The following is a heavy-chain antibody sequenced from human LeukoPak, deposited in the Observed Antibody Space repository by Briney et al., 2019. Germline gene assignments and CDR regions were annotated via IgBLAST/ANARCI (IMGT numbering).Heavy chain of an antibody. V-gene: IGHV3-11*04. Sequence: GGSLRLSCAASGFTFSDYYMSWIRQAPGKGLEWVSYISSSGSTIYYADSVKGRFTISRDNSKKMLYLQMNSLRAEDTAVYYCARAAEDAFDIWGQGTMVTVSS. J-gene: IGHJ3*02. CDR2: ISSSGSTI. CDR1: GFTFSDYY. CDR3: ARAAEDAFDI.